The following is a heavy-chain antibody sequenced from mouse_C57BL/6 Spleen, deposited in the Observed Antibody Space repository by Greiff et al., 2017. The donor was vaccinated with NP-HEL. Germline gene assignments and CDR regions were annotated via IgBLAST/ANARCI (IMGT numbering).Heavy chain of an antibody. CDR1: GYTFTDYY. CDR3: AKVPYGSSYYAMDY. Sequence: VQLQQSGAELVRPGASVKLSCKASGYTFTDYYINWVKQRPGQGLEWIARIYPGSGNTYYNEKFKGKATLTAEKSSSTAYMQLSSLTSEDSAVYFCAKVPYGSSYYAMDYWGQGTSVTVSS. V-gene: IGHV1-76*01. D-gene: IGHD1-1*01. J-gene: IGHJ4*01. CDR2: IYPGSGNT.